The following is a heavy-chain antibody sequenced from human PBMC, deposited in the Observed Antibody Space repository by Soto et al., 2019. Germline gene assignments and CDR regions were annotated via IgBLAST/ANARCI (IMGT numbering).Heavy chain of an antibody. D-gene: IGHD6-19*01. CDR3: VYTTGWPGFDF. V-gene: IGHV4-59*03. J-gene: IGHJ4*02. CDR2: IHYSGRT. CDR1: GGSNSNYY. Sequence: SETLSLTCTVSGGSNSNYYWTWVRQSPGKGLEWVGYIHYSGRTHYNPSLESRVTISADTSKKQFSLKVNFLTAADTAVYHCVYTTGWPGFDFWGQEILVTVSS.